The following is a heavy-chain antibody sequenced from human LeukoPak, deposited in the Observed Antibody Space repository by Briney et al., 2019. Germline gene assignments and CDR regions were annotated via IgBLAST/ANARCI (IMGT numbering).Heavy chain of an antibody. D-gene: IGHD4-17*01. J-gene: IGHJ4*02. Sequence: KPGGSLRLSCAASGFTFSSYSMNWVRQAPGKGLEWVSSISSSSSYIYYADSVKGRFTISRDNAKNSLYLQMNSLRAEDTAVYYCASAVSTVTTFIGYWGQGTLVTVSS. V-gene: IGHV3-21*01. CDR1: GFTFSSYS. CDR2: ISSSSSYI. CDR3: ASAVSTVTTFIGY.